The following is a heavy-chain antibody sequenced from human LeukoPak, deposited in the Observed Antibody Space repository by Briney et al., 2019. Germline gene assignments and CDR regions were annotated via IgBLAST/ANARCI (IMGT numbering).Heavy chain of an antibody. CDR2: ISSSGSTI. D-gene: IGHD4-17*01. V-gene: IGHV3-48*03. Sequence: GGSLRLSCAASGFTFSSYEMNWVRQAPGKGLEWVPYISSSGSTIYYADSVKGRFTISRDNAKNSLYLQMNSLRAEDTAVYYCARDQEGTTVTTPAWGQGTLVTVSS. CDR1: GFTFSSYE. J-gene: IGHJ5*02. CDR3: ARDQEGTTVTTPA.